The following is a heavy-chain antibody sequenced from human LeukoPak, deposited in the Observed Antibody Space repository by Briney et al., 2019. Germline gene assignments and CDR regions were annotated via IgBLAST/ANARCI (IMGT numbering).Heavy chain of an antibody. J-gene: IGHJ4*02. CDR1: GGSISSYY. V-gene: IGHV4-4*07. Sequence: SETLSLTCTVSGGSISSYYWSWIRQPAGKGLEWIGRIYTSGSTNYNPSLKSRVTMSVDTSKNQFSLKLSSVTAADTAVYYCARALYYDFWSGYPSFDYWGQGTLVTVSS. D-gene: IGHD3-3*01. CDR2: IYTSGST. CDR3: ARALYYDFWSGYPSFDY.